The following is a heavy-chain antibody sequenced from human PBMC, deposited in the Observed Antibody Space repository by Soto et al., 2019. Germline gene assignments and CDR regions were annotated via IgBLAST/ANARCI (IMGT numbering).Heavy chain of an antibody. D-gene: IGHD1-7*01. CDR1: GFTFSTYW. Sequence: EVQLVESGGGLVQPGGSLRLSGAASGFTFSTYWMNWFRQPPGKGLVWGSRINNDGSNTAYADSVKGRFTISRDNAQITMYLQMNSLRAEETAVYYCARDTLSGTTDYGLDVWGQGTMVSVSS. V-gene: IGHV3-74*01. J-gene: IGHJ6*02. CDR3: ARDTLSGTTDYGLDV. CDR2: INNDGSNT.